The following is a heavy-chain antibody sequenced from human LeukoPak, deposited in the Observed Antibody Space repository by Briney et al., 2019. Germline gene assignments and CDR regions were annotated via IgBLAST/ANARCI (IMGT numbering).Heavy chain of an antibody. CDR2: ISAYNGNT. CDR1: GYTFTSYG. D-gene: IGHD2-2*01. V-gene: IGHV1-18*01. CDR3: ARMPDIVVVPAATFDP. Sequence: ASVKVSCKASGYTFTSYGISWVRHAPGQGLDWMGWISAYNGNTNYAQKLQGRVSMTTDTSTSTAYMELRSLRSDDTAVYYCARMPDIVVVPAATFDPWGQGTLVTVSS. J-gene: IGHJ5*02.